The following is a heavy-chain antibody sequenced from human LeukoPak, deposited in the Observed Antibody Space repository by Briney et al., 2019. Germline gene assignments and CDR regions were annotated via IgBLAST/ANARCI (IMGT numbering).Heavy chain of an antibody. V-gene: IGHV3-30-3*01. Sequence: GRSLRLSCAASGFTFSSYAMHWVRQAPGKGLEWVAVISYDGSNKYYADSVKGRFTISRDNSKNTLYLQINSLRAEDTAVYYCARGIAVAGLDYWGQGTLVTVSS. CDR3: ARGIAVAGLDY. D-gene: IGHD6-19*01. J-gene: IGHJ4*02. CDR1: GFTFSSYA. CDR2: ISYDGSNK.